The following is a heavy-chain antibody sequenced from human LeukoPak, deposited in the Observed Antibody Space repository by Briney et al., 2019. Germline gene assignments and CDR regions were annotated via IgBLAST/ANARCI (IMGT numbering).Heavy chain of an antibody. CDR1: GFTFSSYW. J-gene: IGHJ4*02. D-gene: IGHD6-13*01. V-gene: IGHV3-7*01. CDR3: ASLAAAGTYFDY. Sequence: GGSLRLSCAASGFTFSSYWMSWVRQAPGKGLEWVANIKQDGSEKYYVDSVKGRFTISRDNAENSLYLQMNSLRAEDTAVYYCASLAAAGTYFDYWGQGTLATVSS. CDR2: IKQDGSEK.